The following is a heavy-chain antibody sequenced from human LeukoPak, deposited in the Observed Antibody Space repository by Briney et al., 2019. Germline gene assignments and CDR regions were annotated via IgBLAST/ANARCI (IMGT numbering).Heavy chain of an antibody. CDR3: ARGYSYAPASSGMDV. Sequence: GGSLRLSCAASGFTFSSYGMHWVRQAPGKGLEWVAVIWYDGSNKYYADSVKGRFTISRDNSKNTLYLQMNSLRAEDTAVYYCARGYSYAPASSGMDVWGQGTTVTVSS. CDR1: GFTFSSYG. V-gene: IGHV3-33*01. D-gene: IGHD5-18*01. J-gene: IGHJ6*02. CDR2: IWYDGSNK.